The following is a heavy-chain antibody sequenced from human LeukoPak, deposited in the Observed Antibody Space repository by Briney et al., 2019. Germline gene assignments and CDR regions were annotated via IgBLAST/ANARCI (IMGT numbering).Heavy chain of an antibody. CDR1: SYSISSGYY. D-gene: IGHD3-10*01. CDR2: IYHSGST. J-gene: IGHJ4*02. Sequence: NPSETLSLTCTVSSYSISSGYYWGWIRQPPGKGLEWIGSIYHSGSTYYNPSLKSRVTISVDTSKNQFSLKLSSVTAADTAVYYCARGETYYYGSGSFDYWGQGTLVTVSS. V-gene: IGHV4-38-2*02. CDR3: ARGETYYYGSGSFDY.